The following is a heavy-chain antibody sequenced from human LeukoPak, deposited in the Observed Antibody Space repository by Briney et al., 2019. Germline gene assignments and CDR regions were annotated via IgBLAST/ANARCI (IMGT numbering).Heavy chain of an antibody. D-gene: IGHD2-15*01. Sequence: GASVKVSCMASGYTFTVYYIHWVRQAPGQGLEWMGWINPNSGGTNYAQKFQGRVTMTRDTSITTAYMELSSLRSNDTAVYYCARYCSGGTCHPGRFDPWGQGTLVTVSS. V-gene: IGHV1-2*02. J-gene: IGHJ5*02. CDR3: ARYCSGGTCHPGRFDP. CDR2: INPNSGGT. CDR1: GYTFTVYY.